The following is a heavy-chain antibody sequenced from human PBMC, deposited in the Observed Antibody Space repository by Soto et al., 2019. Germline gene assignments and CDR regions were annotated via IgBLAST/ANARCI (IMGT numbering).Heavy chain of an antibody. CDR1: GFTFSNFW. CDR3: ATLNSFGSAY. V-gene: IGHV3-74*03. CDR2: ICSDGSGP. J-gene: IGHJ4*02. D-gene: IGHD5-18*01. Sequence: PGGSLRLSCAASGFTFSNFWMHWVRQAPGKGLVWVSRICSDGSGPMYADSVKGRFTISRDNAKSTLYLQMNSLRAEDTAVYYCATLNSFGSAYWGQGTLVTVSS.